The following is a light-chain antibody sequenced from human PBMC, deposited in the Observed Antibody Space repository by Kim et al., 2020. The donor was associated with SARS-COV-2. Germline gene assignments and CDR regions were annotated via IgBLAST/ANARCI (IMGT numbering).Light chain of an antibody. Sequence: EIVLTQSPATLSLSPGERATLSCRASQSVSSYLAWYQQKPGQAPRLLIFDTSNRATGIPARFSGSGSGTDFTLTISSLDPEDFAVYYCQQRSNWPRTFGQGTKVYIK. CDR1: QSVSSY. CDR2: DTS. CDR3: QQRSNWPRT. V-gene: IGKV3-11*01. J-gene: IGKJ1*01.